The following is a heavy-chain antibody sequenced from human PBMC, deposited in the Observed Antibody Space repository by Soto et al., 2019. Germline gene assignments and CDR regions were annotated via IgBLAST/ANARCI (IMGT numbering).Heavy chain of an antibody. CDR3: ARVSFDHFVHWFDP. V-gene: IGHV6-1*01. Sequence: SQTLSLTCAISGDSVSSKTAAWNWIRQSPSRGLEWLGRTYFRSKWYNDYAIYVKSRITTNPDTSKNQFSLLLNSVTPEDTAVYYCARVSFDHFVHWFDPWGQGTLVTVSS. CDR2: TYFRSKWYN. D-gene: IGHD3-9*01. CDR1: GDSVSSKTAA. J-gene: IGHJ5*02.